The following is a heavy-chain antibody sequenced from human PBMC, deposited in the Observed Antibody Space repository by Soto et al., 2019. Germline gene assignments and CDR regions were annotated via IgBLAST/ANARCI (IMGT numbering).Heavy chain of an antibody. CDR1: GVSISSGGYY. CDR2: IYYSGST. V-gene: IGHV4-31*03. J-gene: IGHJ4*02. Sequence: TLYLTCPVSGVSISSGGYYWSWTRQHPGKGLEWIGYIYYSGSTYYNPSLKSRVTISVDTSKNQFSLKLSPVTAADTAVYYCARGTFTTYYYDSSGNLGFDYWGQGPLVTVS. D-gene: IGHD3-22*01. CDR3: ARGTFTTYYYDSSGNLGFDY.